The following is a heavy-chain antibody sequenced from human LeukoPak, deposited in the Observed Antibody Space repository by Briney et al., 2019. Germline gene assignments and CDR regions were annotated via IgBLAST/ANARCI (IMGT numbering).Heavy chain of an antibody. CDR3: ARHQGAGGSGVDY. D-gene: IGHD2-15*01. Sequence: GGSVRISCAASGFTFSGSAMHWVRQASGKGLEWVGRIRSKVDNYATTYTASVKGRFTISRDDSKNTAYLQLNSLKTEDTAVYYCARHQGAGGSGVDYWGRGTLVTVSS. CDR2: IRSKVDNYAT. J-gene: IGHJ4*02. CDR1: GFTFSGSA. V-gene: IGHV3-73*01.